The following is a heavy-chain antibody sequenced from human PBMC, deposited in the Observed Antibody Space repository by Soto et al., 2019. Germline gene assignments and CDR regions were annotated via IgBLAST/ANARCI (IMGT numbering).Heavy chain of an antibody. CDR2: ISSSSSTI. V-gene: IGHV3-48*01. CDR1: GFTFSSYS. J-gene: IGHJ3*02. CDR3: ARVLRFLEWSSIPTPIDI. D-gene: IGHD3-3*01. Sequence: GGSLRLSCAASGFTFSSYSMNWVRQAPGKGLEWVSYISSSSSTIYYADSVKGRFTISRDNAKNSLYLQMNSLRAEDTAVYYCARVLRFLEWSSIPTPIDIWGQGTMVTV.